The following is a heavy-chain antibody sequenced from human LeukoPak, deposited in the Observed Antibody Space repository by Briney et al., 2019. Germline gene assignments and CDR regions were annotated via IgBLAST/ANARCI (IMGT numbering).Heavy chain of an antibody. CDR3: ARHGVPAATLWWFDP. CDR1: GGSISSYY. CDR2: IYTSGST. D-gene: IGHD2-2*01. J-gene: IGHJ5*02. Sequence: SETLSLTCTVSGGSISSYYWSWIRQPAGKGLEWIGRIYTSGSTNYNPSLKSRVTMSVDTSKNQFSLKLSSVTAADTAVYYCARHGVPAATLWWFDPWGQGTLVTVSS. V-gene: IGHV4-4*07.